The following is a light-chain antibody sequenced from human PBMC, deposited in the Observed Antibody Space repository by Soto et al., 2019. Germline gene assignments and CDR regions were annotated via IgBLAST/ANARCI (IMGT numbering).Light chain of an antibody. V-gene: IGLV1-44*01. Sequence: QSVLTQPPSVSATPGQGVTLSCSGGDSNIGSTAVNWYQQVPGTAPKLLIYSSNQRPSGVPDRFSGSKSGTSASLAISGLQSEDEADYYCPALDDDLHVWLFGGGTKLTVL. CDR1: DSNIGSTA. CDR3: PALDDDLHVWL. J-gene: IGLJ2*01. CDR2: SSN.